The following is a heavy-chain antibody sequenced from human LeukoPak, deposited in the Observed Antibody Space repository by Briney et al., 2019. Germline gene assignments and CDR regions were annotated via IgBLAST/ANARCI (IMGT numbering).Heavy chain of an antibody. V-gene: IGHV1-18*01. CDR1: GYTFTSYG. CDR3: AGVYCSSTSCYRGGLDY. D-gene: IGHD2-2*01. CDR2: ISAYNGNT. Sequence: ASVKVSCKASGYTFTSYGISWVRQAPGHGLEWMGWISAYNGNTNYAQKLQGRVTMTTDTSTSTAYMELRSLRSDDTAVYYCAGVYCSSTSCYRGGLDYWGQGTLVTVSS. J-gene: IGHJ4*02.